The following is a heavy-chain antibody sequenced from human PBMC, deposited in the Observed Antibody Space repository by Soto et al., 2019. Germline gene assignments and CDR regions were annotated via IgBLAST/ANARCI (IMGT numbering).Heavy chain of an antibody. J-gene: IGHJ4*02. CDR1: SGSFSGYY. D-gene: IGHD3-16*01. Sequence: ETLSLTCAVYSGSFSGYYWSWIRQPPGKGLEWIGEIYHGLSIVYNPSLKSRVTISGDSSKNQFSLKLSSVTAADTAVYYCARHGGYSFDYWGQGTLVTVSS. V-gene: IGHV4-34*01. CDR2: IYHGLSI. CDR3: ARHGGYSFDY.